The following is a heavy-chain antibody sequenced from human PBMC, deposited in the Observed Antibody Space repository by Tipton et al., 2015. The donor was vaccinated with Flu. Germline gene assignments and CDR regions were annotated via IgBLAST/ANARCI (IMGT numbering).Heavy chain of an antibody. CDR1: GGSFSGYY. D-gene: IGHD4-11*01. Sequence: TLSLTCAVYGGSFSGYYWSWIRQPPGKGLEWIGEINHSGSTNYNPSLKSRVTISVDTSKNQFSLKLSSVTAADTAVYYCARGGRTTVTPGYWGQGTPVTVSS. CDR2: INHSGST. J-gene: IGHJ4*02. V-gene: IGHV4-34*01. CDR3: ARGGRTTVTPGY.